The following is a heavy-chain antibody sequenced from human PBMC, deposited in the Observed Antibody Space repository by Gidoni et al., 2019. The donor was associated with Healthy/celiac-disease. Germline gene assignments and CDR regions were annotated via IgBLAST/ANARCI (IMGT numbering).Heavy chain of an antibody. CDR2: IYTSGST. J-gene: IGHJ6*02. D-gene: IGHD6-13*01. Sequence: QVQLQESGPGLVKPSETLSLTCTVPGGPISSYYWSWIRQPAGTGLEWIGRIYTSGSTNYNPPLKSRVTMSVDTSKNQFSLKLSSVTAADTAVYYCAGGVGTEQQLVIANYYYYGMDVWGQGTTVTVSS. V-gene: IGHV4-4*07. CDR3: AGGVGTEQQLVIANYYYYGMDV. CDR1: GGPISSYY.